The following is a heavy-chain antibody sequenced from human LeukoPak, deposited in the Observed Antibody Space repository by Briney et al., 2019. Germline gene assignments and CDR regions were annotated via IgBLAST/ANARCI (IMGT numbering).Heavy chain of an antibody. CDR1: GGSISSSSYY. J-gene: IGHJ4*02. D-gene: IGHD3-10*01. CDR2: IYYSGST. V-gene: IGHV4-39*01. Sequence: SETLSLTCTVSGGSISSSSYYWGWIRQPPGKGLEWIGSIYYSGSTYYNPSLKSRVTISVDTSKNQSSLKLSSVTAADTAVYYCARLTMVQGVIITVYFDYWGQGTLVTVSS. CDR3: ARLTMVQGVIITVYFDY.